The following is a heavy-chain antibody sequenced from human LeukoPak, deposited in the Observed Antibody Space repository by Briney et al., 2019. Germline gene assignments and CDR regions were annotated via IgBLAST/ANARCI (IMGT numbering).Heavy chain of an antibody. V-gene: IGHV3-33*01. CDR2: IWYDGSNK. J-gene: IGHJ4*02. D-gene: IGHD3-22*01. CDR3: ARDNDHYYDSSGYTEAYYFDY. CDR1: GFTFSSYG. Sequence: PGRSLRLSCAASGFTFSSYGMHWVRQAPGKGLEWVAVIWYDGSNKYYADSVKGRFTISRDNSKNTLYLQMNSLRAEDTAVYYCARDNDHYYDSSGYTEAYYFDYWGQGTLVTVSS.